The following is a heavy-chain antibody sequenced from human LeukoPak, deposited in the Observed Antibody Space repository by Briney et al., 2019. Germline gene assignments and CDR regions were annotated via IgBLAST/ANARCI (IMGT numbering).Heavy chain of an antibody. V-gene: IGHV4-59*01. CDR1: GGSISSYY. J-gene: IGHJ3*02. CDR2: IYYSGRT. Sequence: SETLFLTCTVSGGSISSYYWSWIRQPPGKGLEWIGHIYYSGRTNYNPSLKSRVTISVDTSKNQFSLKLSSVTAADTAVYYCARDQGSPDAFDIRGQGTIVTVSS. CDR3: ARDQGSPDAFDI. D-gene: IGHD3-10*01.